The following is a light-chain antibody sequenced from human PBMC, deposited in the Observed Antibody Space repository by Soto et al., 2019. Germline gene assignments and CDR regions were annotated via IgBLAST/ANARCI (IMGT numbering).Light chain of an antibody. Sequence: QSALTQPASVSGSPGQSITISCTGTTSDVGGYNRVSWYQQHPGKAPTLMIKDVSNRPSGVSDRFSGSKSGNTASLTISGLHPEDEAVYYCSSFTISSTWVFGGGTKLTVL. CDR1: TSDVGGYNR. V-gene: IGLV2-14*03. J-gene: IGLJ3*02. CDR3: SSFTISSTWV. CDR2: DVS.